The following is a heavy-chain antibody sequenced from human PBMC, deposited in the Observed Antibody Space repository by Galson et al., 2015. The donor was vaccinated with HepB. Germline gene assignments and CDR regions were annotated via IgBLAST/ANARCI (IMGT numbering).Heavy chain of an antibody. CDR3: AHSLGLVGPYFDY. D-gene: IGHD2-8*02. V-gene: IGHV2-5*01. CDR2: LYWNNDK. J-gene: IGHJ4*02. CDR1: GFSLRASGVG. Sequence: PAMVKPTQTLTLTCTFSGFSLRASGVGVGWIRQPPGKALEWLALLYWNNDKHYSPSLRTRLTITKDTSKNQVVLMMTNMDPVDTGTYYCAHSLGLVGPYFDYWGQGTLVTVSS.